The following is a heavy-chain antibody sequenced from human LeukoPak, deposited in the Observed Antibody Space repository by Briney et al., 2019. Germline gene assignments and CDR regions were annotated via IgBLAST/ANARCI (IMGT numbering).Heavy chain of an antibody. J-gene: IGHJ6*03. D-gene: IGHD6-19*01. V-gene: IGHV3-74*01. CDR2: INSDGSST. CDR1: GFTFSSYW. Sequence: GGSLRLSCAASGFTFSSYWMHWVRQAPGKGLVWVSRINSDGSSTNYADSVKGRFTISRDNAKNSLYLQMNSLRAEDTALYYCAKGGSGWYEYYYYMDVWGKGTTVTISS. CDR3: AKGGSGWYEYYYYMDV.